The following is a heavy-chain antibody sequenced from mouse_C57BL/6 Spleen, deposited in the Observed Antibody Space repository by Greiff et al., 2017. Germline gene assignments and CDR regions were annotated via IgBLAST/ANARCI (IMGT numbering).Heavy chain of an antibody. J-gene: IGHJ2*01. CDR2: IDPSDSET. CDR1: CYTFTSYS. V-gene: IGHV1-52*01. CDR3: ARGGYDGYYFDY. D-gene: IGHD2-2*01. Sequence: VQLQQPGAELVRPGSSVKLSCKASCYTFTSYSMHWVKQRPIQGLEWIGNIDPSDSETHYNQKFKDKATLTVDKSSSTAYMPLRRLTSEVSAVYYCARGGYDGYYFDYWGQGTTLTVSS.